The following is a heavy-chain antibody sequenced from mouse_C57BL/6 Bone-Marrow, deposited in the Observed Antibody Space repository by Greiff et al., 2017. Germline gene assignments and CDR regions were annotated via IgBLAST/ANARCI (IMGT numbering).Heavy chain of an antibody. Sequence: VQLQQSGGGLVKPGGSLKLSCAASGFTFSDYGMHWVRQAPEKGLEWVAYISSGSSTIYYADTVKGRFTISRDNAKNTLFLQMTSLRSEDTAMYYCARGYPCCAMDYWGQGTSVTVSS. CDR1: GFTFSDYG. CDR2: ISSGSSTI. J-gene: IGHJ4*01. V-gene: IGHV5-17*01. CDR3: ARGYPCCAMDY. D-gene: IGHD1-2*01.